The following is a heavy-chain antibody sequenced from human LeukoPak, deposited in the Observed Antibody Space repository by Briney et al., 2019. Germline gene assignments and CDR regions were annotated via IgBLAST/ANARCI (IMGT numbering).Heavy chain of an antibody. CDR2: VNLQGST. J-gene: IGHJ5*02. CDR3: ARLQGNWYIPA. D-gene: IGHD6-13*01. V-gene: IGHV4-4*02. CDR1: GGSITSTNY. Sequence: PSGTLSLTCGVSGGSITSTNYWTWVRQPPGKGLEWIGEVNLQGSTNYNPSLMGRVAISVDMSENHISLQLTSVTAADTAVYYCARLQGNWYIPAWGQGTLVTVSS.